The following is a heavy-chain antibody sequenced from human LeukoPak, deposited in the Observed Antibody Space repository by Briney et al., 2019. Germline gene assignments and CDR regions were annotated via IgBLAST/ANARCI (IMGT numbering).Heavy chain of an antibody. V-gene: IGHV3-23*01. D-gene: IGHD2-21*02. Sequence: GGSLRLSCAASGFTFSSYAMSWVRQAPGKGLEWVSAISGSGASTYYADSVKGRFTISRDNSKNTLYLQMNSMRAEDTAVYYCAKDLTLATAISFDYWGQGTLVTVFS. CDR2: ISGSGAST. CDR1: GFTFSSYA. CDR3: AKDLTLATAISFDY. J-gene: IGHJ4*02.